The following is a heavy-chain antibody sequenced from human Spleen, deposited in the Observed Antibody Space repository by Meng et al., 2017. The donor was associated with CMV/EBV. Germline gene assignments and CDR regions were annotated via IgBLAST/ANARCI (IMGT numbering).Heavy chain of an antibody. CDR2: ISSSSSFI. D-gene: IGHD3-22*01. J-gene: IGHJ6*02. Sequence: GESLKISCAASGFTFSVYSMIWVRQAPGKGLEWASSISSSSSFISYVDSVKGRFTISRDNAENSLYLHMNGLRAEDTAVYFCARESSGSFVLDVWGQGTTVTVSS. CDR3: ARESSGSFVLDV. V-gene: IGHV3-21*01. CDR1: GFTFSVYS.